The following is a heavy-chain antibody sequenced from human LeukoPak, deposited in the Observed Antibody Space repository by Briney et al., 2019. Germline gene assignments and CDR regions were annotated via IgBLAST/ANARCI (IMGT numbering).Heavy chain of an antibody. V-gene: IGHV1-18*01. CDR1: GYTFTSYG. CDR2: ISAYNGNT. Sequence: ASVKVSCKASGYTFTSYGISWVRQAPGQGLEWMGWISAYNGNTNYAEKLQDRVTMTTDTPTSTAYMELRGLRSDDTAVYYCAGSGTGYCSGGSCYKNWVDPWGQGNPVTVSS. D-gene: IGHD2-15*01. J-gene: IGHJ5*02. CDR3: AGSGTGYCSGGSCYKNWVDP.